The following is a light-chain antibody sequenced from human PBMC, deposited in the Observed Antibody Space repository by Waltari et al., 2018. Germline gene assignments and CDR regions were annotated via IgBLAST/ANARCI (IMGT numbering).Light chain of an antibody. Sequence: QSALTQPASVSGSPGQSITISCTGTSSYVGSHNYVSWYQQHPGNAPKLLISDVDKRPSGVSFRFSGSKSGNTASLTISGLQPEDEADYYCSSYANSDTWVIGGGTKLTVL. CDR3: SSYANSDTWV. V-gene: IGLV2-14*03. CDR2: DVD. CDR1: SSYVGSHNY. J-gene: IGLJ3*02.